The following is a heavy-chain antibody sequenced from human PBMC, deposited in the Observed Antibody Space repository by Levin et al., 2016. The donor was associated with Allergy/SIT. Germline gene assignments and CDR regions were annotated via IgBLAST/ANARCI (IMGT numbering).Heavy chain of an antibody. J-gene: IGHJ2*01. V-gene: IGHV4-34*01. CDR2: INHSGST. D-gene: IGHD3-9*01. CDR1: GGSFSGYY. Sequence: SETLSLTCAVYGGSFSGYYWSWIRQPPGKGLEWIGEINHSGSTNYNPSLKSRVTISVDTSKNQFSLKLSSVTAADTAVYYCARGDWAHGDNWYFDLWGRGTLVTVSS. CDR3: ARGDWAHGDNWYFDL.